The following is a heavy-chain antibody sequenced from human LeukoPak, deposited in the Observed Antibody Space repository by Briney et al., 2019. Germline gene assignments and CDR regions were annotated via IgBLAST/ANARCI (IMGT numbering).Heavy chain of an antibody. Sequence: GGSLRLSCAACGFTFSSYWMNWARHAPGKGLEWVASINHNGNVNYYVDSVKGRFTISRDNAKKSLYLQMSNSRAEDTAVYYCARDITMVRGVTYGMDVWGQGTTVTVSS. J-gene: IGHJ6*02. V-gene: IGHV3-7*01. CDR1: GFTFSSYW. D-gene: IGHD3-10*01. CDR2: INHNGNVN. CDR3: ARDITMVRGVTYGMDV.